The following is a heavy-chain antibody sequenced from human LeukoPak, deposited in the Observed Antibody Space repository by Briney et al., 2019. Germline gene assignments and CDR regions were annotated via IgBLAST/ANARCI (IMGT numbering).Heavy chain of an antibody. V-gene: IGHV4-61*01. CDR3: ARNYRYSRTDYYFDY. Sequence: KSSETLSLTCTVSGGSVSSGSYYWSWIRQPPGKGLEWIGYIYYSGSTNYNPSLKSRVTISVDTSKNQFSLKLSSVTAADTAVYYCARNYRYSRTDYYFDYWGQGTLVTVSS. CDR2: IYYSGST. J-gene: IGHJ4*02. D-gene: IGHD3-16*02. CDR1: GGSVSSGSYY.